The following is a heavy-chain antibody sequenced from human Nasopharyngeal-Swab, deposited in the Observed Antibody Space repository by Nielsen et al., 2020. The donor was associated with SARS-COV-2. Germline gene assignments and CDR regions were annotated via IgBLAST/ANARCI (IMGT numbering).Heavy chain of an antibody. Sequence: SETLSPTCTVSGGSIRSYYWSWIRQPPGKGLEWIGYIYYSGSTNYNPSLKSRVTISVDTSKNQFSLKLSSVTAADTAVYYCARDGSLSLLDAFDIWGQGTMVTVSS. D-gene: IGHD2-21*01. J-gene: IGHJ3*02. CDR1: GGSIRSYY. CDR2: IYYSGST. V-gene: IGHV4-59*01. CDR3: ARDGSLSLLDAFDI.